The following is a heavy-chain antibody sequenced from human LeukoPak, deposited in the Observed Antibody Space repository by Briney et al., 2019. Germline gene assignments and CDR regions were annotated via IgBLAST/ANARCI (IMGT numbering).Heavy chain of an antibody. CDR2: ISAYNGNT. CDR3: ARSLGGAIAAAGLENWFDP. Sequence: ASVKVSCKASGYTFTSYGISWVRQAPGQGLEWMGWISAYNGNTNYAQKLQGRVTMTRNTSISTAYMELSSLRSEDTAVYYCARSLGGAIAAAGLENWFDPWGQGTLVTVSS. D-gene: IGHD6-13*01. CDR1: GYTFTSYG. V-gene: IGHV1-18*01. J-gene: IGHJ5*02.